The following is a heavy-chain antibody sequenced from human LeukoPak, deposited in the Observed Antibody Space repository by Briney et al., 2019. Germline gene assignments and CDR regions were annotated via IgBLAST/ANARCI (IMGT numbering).Heavy chain of an antibody. J-gene: IGHJ4*02. CDR3: ARHPKVGSYLSLDY. CDR1: GGTFSNFA. CDR2: IPPSLGIA. D-gene: IGHD1-26*01. Sequence: GASVKVSCKASGGTFSNFAISWVRQAPGQGLEWMGRIPPSLGIANYAQKFLGRVRITADKSTGTAVMDLSSLRYEDTAVYYCARHPKVGSYLSLDYWGQGTLVTVSS. V-gene: IGHV1-69*04.